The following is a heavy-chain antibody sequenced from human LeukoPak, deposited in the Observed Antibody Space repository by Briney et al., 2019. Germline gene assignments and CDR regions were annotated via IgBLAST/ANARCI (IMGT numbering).Heavy chain of an antibody. Sequence: SVKVSCKASGYTFTGYYMHWVRQAPGQGLEWMGGIIPIFGTANYAQKFQGRVTITADESTSTAYMELSSLRSEDTAVYYCARSARTYGELFDYWGQGTLVTVSS. CDR3: ARSARTYGELFDY. CDR2: IIPIFGTA. D-gene: IGHD4-17*01. CDR1: GYTFTGYY. V-gene: IGHV1-69*13. J-gene: IGHJ4*02.